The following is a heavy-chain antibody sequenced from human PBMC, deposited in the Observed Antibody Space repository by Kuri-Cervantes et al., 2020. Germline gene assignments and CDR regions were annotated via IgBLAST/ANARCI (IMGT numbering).Heavy chain of an antibody. V-gene: IGHV3-74*01. J-gene: IGHJ6*02. CDR3: ARDPRSYFSYYHYYGMDV. Sequence: GESLKISCAASGFTFSSYWMHWVRQAPGKGLVWVSRINSDGSSTSYADSVKGRFTISRDNAKNTLYLQMNSLRAEDTAVYYCARDPRSYFSYYHYYGMDVWGQGTAVTVSS. D-gene: IGHD1-26*01. CDR1: GFTFSSYW. CDR2: INSDGSST.